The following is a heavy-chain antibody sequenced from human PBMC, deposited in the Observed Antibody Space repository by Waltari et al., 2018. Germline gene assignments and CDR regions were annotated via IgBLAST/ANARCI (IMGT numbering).Heavy chain of an antibody. V-gene: IGHV1-8*03. CDR1: GYTFTSYA. CDR2: MNPNSGNT. CDR3: ARGWGSGWSPFDY. D-gene: IGHD6-19*01. J-gene: IGHJ4*02. Sequence: QVQLVQSGAEVKKPGASVKVSCKASGYTFTSYAMHWVRQAPGQRLEWMGWMNPNSGNTGYAQKFQGRVTITRNTSISTAYMELSSLRSEDTAVYYCARGWGSGWSPFDYWGQGTLVTVSS.